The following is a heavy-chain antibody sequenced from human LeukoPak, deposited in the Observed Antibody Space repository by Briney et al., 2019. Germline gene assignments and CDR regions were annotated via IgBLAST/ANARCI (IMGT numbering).Heavy chain of an antibody. J-gene: IGHJ4*02. CDR1: GFTFSSYE. D-gene: IGHD3-10*01. V-gene: IGHV3-48*03. CDR2: ISSSGSTI. Sequence: GGSLRLSCAASGFTFSSYEMNWVRQAPGKGLEWVSYISSSGSTIYYADSVKGRFTISRDNSKNRLFLQINSLRVEDTAVYFCAKTGSRDQGGLDYWGQGTLVTVSS. CDR3: AKTGSRDQGGLDY.